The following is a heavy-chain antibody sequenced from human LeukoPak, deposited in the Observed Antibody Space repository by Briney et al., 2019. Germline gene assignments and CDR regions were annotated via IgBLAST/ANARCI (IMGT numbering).Heavy chain of an antibody. D-gene: IGHD1-26*01. CDR2: MNVKTGAT. J-gene: IGHJ4*02. CDR3: ARQSGTYWGLDY. V-gene: IGHV1-2*02. CDR1: GYTFTDYY. Sequence: ASVTVSCKASGYTFTDYYIHWVRQAPGHGLEWLGWMNVKTGATSSAQKFPGRFTMTRDTSIGTASMEFSSLTSDDTAVYYCARQSGTYWGLDYWGQGTLVTVSS.